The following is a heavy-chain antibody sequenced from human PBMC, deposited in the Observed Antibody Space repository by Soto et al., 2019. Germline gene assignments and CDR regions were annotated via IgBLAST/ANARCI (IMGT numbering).Heavy chain of an antibody. V-gene: IGHV4-34*01. CDR2: INHSGST. D-gene: IGHD4-4*01. Sequence: SETLSLTCAVYGGSFSGYYWSWIRQPPGKGLEWIGEINHSGSTNYNPSLKSRVTISVDTSKNQFSLKLSSVTAADTAVYYCARGPVTTIDYRGQGPLVTVSS. CDR1: GGSFSGYY. J-gene: IGHJ4*02. CDR3: ARGPVTTIDY.